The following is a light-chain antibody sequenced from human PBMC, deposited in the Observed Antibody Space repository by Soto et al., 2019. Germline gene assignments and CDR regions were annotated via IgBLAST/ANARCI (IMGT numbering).Light chain of an antibody. V-gene: IGKV3-11*01. CDR1: QSVSSY. CDR2: GAS. J-gene: IGKJ3*01. Sequence: EIVMTQSPATLSVSPGERATLSCRASQSVSSYLAWYQQKPGQAPRLLIYGASSRATGIPARFSGSGSGTDFTLTISSLEPEDFAVYYCQQRSNWLFTFGPGTKVDI. CDR3: QQRSNWLFT.